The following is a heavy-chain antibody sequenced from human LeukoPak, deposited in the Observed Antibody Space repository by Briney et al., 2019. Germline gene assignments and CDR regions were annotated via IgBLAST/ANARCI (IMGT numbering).Heavy chain of an antibody. CDR3: ALPEKGLDYYDSSGRFDY. Sequence: GASVKVSCKASGYTFTGYYMNWVRQAPGQGLEWMGRINPNSGGTNYAQKFQGRVTMTRDTSISTAYMELSSLRPEDTAVYYCALPEKGLDYYDSSGRFDYWGQGTLVTVSS. J-gene: IGHJ4*02. V-gene: IGHV1-2*06. D-gene: IGHD3-22*01. CDR1: GYTFTGYY. CDR2: INPNSGGT.